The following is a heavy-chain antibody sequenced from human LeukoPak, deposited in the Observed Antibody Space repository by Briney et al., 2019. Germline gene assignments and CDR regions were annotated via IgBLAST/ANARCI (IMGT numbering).Heavy chain of an antibody. CDR2: IYWDDDK. Sequence: SGPTLVKPTQTLTLTCTFSGFSLSTSGVGVGWIRQPPGKALEWLALIYWDDDKRYSPSLKSRLAITKDTSKNQVVLTMANMDPVDTATYYCAHILSIEDWGYYDSSGYYFDYWGQGTLVTVSS. CDR3: AHILSIEDWGYYDSSGYYFDY. V-gene: IGHV2-5*02. D-gene: IGHD3-22*01. J-gene: IGHJ4*02. CDR1: GFSLSTSGVG.